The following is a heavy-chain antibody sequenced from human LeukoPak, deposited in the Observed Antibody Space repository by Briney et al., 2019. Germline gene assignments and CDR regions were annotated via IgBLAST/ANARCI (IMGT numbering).Heavy chain of an antibody. J-gene: IGHJ4*02. D-gene: IGHD6-25*01. CDR2: IKHDGSDT. CDR3: AKDSGSWSVFDL. CDR1: GFNFMTYW. V-gene: IGHV3-7*04. Sequence: GGSLRLSCAASGFNFMTYWMSWVRQAPGKGLEWVANIKHDGSDTYYVDSVKGRFTISRDNAKNTLFLHVTSLRVEDTGVYCCAKDSGSWSVFDLWGQGTLVTV.